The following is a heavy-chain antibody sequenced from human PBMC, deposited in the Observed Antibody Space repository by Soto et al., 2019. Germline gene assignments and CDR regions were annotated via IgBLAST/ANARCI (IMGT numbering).Heavy chain of an antibody. D-gene: IGHD3-3*01. V-gene: IGHV4-34*01. CDR3: ARGLYDFWSGYYIDY. Sequence: QVQLQQWGAGLLKPSETLSLTCAVYGGSFSGYYWSWIRQPPGKGLEWIGEINHSGSTNYNPSLKSRVTISVDTSKNQFSLKLSSVTAADTAVYYSARGLYDFWSGYYIDYWGQGTLVTVSS. CDR1: GGSFSGYY. J-gene: IGHJ4*02. CDR2: INHSGST.